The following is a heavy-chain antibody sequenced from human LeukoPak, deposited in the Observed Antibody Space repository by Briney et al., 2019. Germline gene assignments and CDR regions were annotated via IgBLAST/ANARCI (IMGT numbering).Heavy chain of an antibody. Sequence: GASVKVSCKASGYTFTGYYMHWVRQAPGQGLEWMGWINPNSGGTNYAQKFQGRVTMTRDTSISTAYMELSRLRSDDTAVYYCASGYCSSTSCCHYYYYGMDVWGQGTTVTVSS. V-gene: IGHV1-2*02. J-gene: IGHJ6*02. CDR3: ASGYCSSTSCCHYYYYGMDV. D-gene: IGHD2-2*01. CDR1: GYTFTGYY. CDR2: INPNSGGT.